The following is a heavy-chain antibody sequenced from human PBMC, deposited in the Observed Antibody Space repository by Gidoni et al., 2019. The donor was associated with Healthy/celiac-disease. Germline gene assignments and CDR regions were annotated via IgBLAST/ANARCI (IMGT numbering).Heavy chain of an antibody. CDR1: GGSISSSRYY. D-gene: IGHD2-2*01. CDR3: ARTNIVVVPAENRGWFDP. Sequence: QLQLQESGPGLVKPSETLSLTCTVSGGSISSSRYYWGWIRQPPGKGLEWIGSIYYSGSTYYNPSLKSRVTISVDTSKNQFSLKLSSVTAADTAVYYCARTNIVVVPAENRGWFDPWGQGTLVTVSS. CDR2: IYYSGST. V-gene: IGHV4-39*07. J-gene: IGHJ5*02.